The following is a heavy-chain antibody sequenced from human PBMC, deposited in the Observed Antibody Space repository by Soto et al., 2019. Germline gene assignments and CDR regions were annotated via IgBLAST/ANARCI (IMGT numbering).Heavy chain of an antibody. J-gene: IGHJ5*02. V-gene: IGHV1-18*01. CDR3: AIGIAAAGTFGEAWFDP. D-gene: IGHD6-13*01. CDR2: ISAYNGNT. CDR1: GYTFTSYD. Sequence: ASVKVSCKTSGYTFTSYDISWERQAPGQRLEWMGWISAYNGNTNYAQKLQCRVTMTTDTSTSTAYMELRSRRYDDTSVYSCAIGIAAAGTFGEAWFDPWGQGTLVTVSS.